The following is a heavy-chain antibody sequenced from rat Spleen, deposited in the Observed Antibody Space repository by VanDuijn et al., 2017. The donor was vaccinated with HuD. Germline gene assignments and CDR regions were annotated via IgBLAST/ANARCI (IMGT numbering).Heavy chain of an antibody. Sequence: EVQLVESGGGLVQPGRSLKLSCVASGFTFNNYWMTWVRQAPTKGLEWVASISSSGSDTYYRDSVKGRFTISRDNAKNTLYLQMDSLRSEDTASYYCARSLDNSGYGDYWGQGVMVTVSS. CDR1: GFTFNNYW. J-gene: IGHJ2*01. CDR3: ARSLDNSGYGDY. V-gene: IGHV5S13*01. D-gene: IGHD4-3*01. CDR2: ISSSGSDT.